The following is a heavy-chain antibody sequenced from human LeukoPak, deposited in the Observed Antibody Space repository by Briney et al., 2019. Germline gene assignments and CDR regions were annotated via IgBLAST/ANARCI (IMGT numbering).Heavy chain of an antibody. CDR2: IYYSGST. CDR1: GGSISSGGYY. J-gene: IGHJ4*02. V-gene: IGHV4-31*03. CDR3: ARASVVVNYYLDY. D-gene: IGHD3-22*01. Sequence: SQTLSLTCTVSGGSISSGGYYWSWIRQHPGKGLEWIGYIYYSGSTYYNPSLKSRVTISVDTSKNQFSLKLSSVTAADTAVYYCARASVVVNYYLDYWGQGTLVTVSS.